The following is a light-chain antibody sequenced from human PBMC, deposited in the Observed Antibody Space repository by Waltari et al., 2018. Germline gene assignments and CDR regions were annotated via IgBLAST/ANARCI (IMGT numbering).Light chain of an antibody. CDR2: RAS. Sequence: DIQMTQSPSTLSASVGDRVTITCRASQDINISLAWYQQKPGEAPRLLMNRASNLKSGVPSRFSGSGSGTEFALTIDSLQPDDFATYYCQQHNSFPVTFGQGTKLEIK. V-gene: IGKV1-5*03. CDR1: QDINIS. CDR3: QQHNSFPVT. J-gene: IGKJ2*01.